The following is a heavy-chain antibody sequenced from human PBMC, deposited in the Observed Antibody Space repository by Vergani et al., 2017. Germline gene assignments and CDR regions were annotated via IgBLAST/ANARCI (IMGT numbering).Heavy chain of an antibody. CDR2: ISYDGSNK. D-gene: IGHD2-8*01. CDR1: GFTFSSYG. CDR3: AKALQKLNGVCYTADY. Sequence: QVQLVESGGGVVQPGRSLRLSCAASGFTFSSYGMHWVRQAPGKGLEWVAVISYDGSNKYYADSVKGRFTISRDNSKNTLYLQMNSLRAEDTAVYYCAKALQKLNGVCYTADYWGQGTLVTVSS. J-gene: IGHJ4*02. V-gene: IGHV3-30*18.